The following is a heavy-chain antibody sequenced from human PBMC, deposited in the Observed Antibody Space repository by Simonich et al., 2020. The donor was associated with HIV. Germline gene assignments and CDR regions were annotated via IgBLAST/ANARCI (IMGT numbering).Heavy chain of an antibody. CDR2: INPNSGGT. CDR3: ARSIVAAGFGGAFDI. Sequence: QVQLVQSGAEVKKPGSSVRVSCKASGGSFTRYAISWGRQAPGQGLEWMGVINPNSGGTNYAQKCQGRVTMTRDTSISTAYMELSRLTSDDTAVYYCARSIVAAGFGGAFDIWGQGTMVTVSS. CDR1: GGSFTRYA. J-gene: IGHJ3*02. D-gene: IGHD6-13*01. V-gene: IGHV1-2*02.